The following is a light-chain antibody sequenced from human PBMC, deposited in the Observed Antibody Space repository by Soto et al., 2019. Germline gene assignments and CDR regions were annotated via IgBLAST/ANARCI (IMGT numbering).Light chain of an antibody. Sequence: QSVLTQPPSASGSPGQSVTISCTGTSSDVGGYNYVYWYQQRPGKAPKLMIYEVTKRPSGVPDRFSGSKSGNTASLTVSGLQAEDEADYYCSSYANSNSYVFGTGTKVTVL. V-gene: IGLV2-8*01. CDR3: SSYANSNSYV. CDR2: EVT. CDR1: SSDVGGYNY. J-gene: IGLJ1*01.